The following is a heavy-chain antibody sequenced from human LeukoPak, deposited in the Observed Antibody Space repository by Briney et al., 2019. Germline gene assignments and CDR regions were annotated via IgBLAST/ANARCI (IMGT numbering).Heavy chain of an antibody. CDR3: ARDPQRSYSGYEIDY. J-gene: IGHJ4*02. CDR1: GFTPSFYA. CDR2: ISHDGTNK. V-gene: IGHV3-30*04. D-gene: IGHD5-12*01. Sequence: GGSLRLSCAASGFTPSFYAIHWVRQAPGKGLEWVAVISHDGTNKYYADSVKGRFTISRDNSKNTLFLQINSLRLEDTAVYYCARDPQRSYSGYEIDYWGQGTLVTVSS.